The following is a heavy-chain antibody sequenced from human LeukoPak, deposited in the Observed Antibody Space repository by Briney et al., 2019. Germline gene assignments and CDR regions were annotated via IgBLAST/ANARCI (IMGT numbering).Heavy chain of an antibody. Sequence: ASVKVSCKASGYTFTSYGISWVRQAPGQGLEWMGWISAYNGNTNDAQKLQGRVTMTTDTSTSTAYMQLRSLRSDDTAVYYCARVPYYDILTGYSGPWGQGTLVTVSS. CDR3: ARVPYYDILTGYSGP. V-gene: IGHV1-18*01. J-gene: IGHJ5*02. D-gene: IGHD3-9*01. CDR1: GYTFTSYG. CDR2: ISAYNGNT.